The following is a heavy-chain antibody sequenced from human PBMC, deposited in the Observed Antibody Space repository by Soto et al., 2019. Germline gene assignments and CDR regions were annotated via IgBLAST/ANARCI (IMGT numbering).Heavy chain of an antibody. CDR1: GFTFSSYE. Sequence: GSLRLSCAASGFTFSSYEMNWVRQAPGKGLEWVSYISSSGRTMYYADSVKGRFTISRDDAKNSLYLQMNSPRADDTAVYYCARDPDPGTSSYWGQGTLVTVSS. CDR3: ARDPDPGTSSY. V-gene: IGHV3-48*03. J-gene: IGHJ4*02. CDR2: ISSSGRTM. D-gene: IGHD1-7*01.